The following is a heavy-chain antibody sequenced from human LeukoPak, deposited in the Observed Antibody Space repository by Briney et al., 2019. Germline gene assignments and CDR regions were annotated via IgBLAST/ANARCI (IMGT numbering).Heavy chain of an antibody. Sequence: AETLFLTCTVSGGSISSTGHYWAWIRQPPGKGLEWIGSIDKSGNTYYKPSLRSRVTISADTSKNQFSLKLTSVTAADTAVYYCARDRGIHITAYWGQGTLVNVS. CDR2: IDKSGNT. D-gene: IGHD1-26*01. J-gene: IGHJ4*02. CDR3: ARDRGIHITAY. CDR1: GGSISSTGHY. V-gene: IGHV4-39*01.